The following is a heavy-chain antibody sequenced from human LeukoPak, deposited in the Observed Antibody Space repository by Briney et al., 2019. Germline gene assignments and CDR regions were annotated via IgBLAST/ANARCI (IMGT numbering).Heavy chain of an antibody. CDR3: ARDGGDQLLWFGELSSGANWFDP. Sequence: SVKVSCKASGGTFSSYAISWVRQAPGQGLEWMGGIIPIFGTANYAQKFQGRVTITADESTSTAYMELSSLRSEDTAVYYCARDGGDQLLWFGELSSGANWFDPWGQGTLVTVSS. CDR2: IIPIFGTA. CDR1: GGTFSSYA. V-gene: IGHV1-69*01. D-gene: IGHD3-10*01. J-gene: IGHJ5*02.